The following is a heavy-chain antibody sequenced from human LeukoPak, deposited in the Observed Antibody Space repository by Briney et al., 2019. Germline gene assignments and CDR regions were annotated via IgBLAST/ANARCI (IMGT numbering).Heavy chain of an antibody. CDR3: ARHLYYYGPHDAFDI. Sequence: SETLSLTCTVSGGSISSSSYYWGWIRQPPGKGLSWIGSIYYSGSTYYNPSLKSRVTISVDTSKNQFSLKLSSVTAADTAVYYCARHLYYYGPHDAFDIWGQGTMVIVSS. CDR1: GGSISSSSYY. J-gene: IGHJ3*02. V-gene: IGHV4-39*01. CDR2: IYYSGST. D-gene: IGHD3-10*01.